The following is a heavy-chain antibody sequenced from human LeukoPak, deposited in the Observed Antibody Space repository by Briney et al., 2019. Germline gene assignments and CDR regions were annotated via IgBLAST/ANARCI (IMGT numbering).Heavy chain of an antibody. J-gene: IGHJ4*02. CDR1: GFTFSNYG. V-gene: IGHV3-33*01. CDR2: IWYDGSNK. CDR3: ARDELPVDTAMALDY. Sequence: PGRSLRLSCAASGFTFSNYGVHWVRQAPGKGLEWVAVIWYDGSNKYYADSVKGRFTISRDNSKNTLYLQMNSLRAEDTAVYYCARDELPVDTAMALDYWGQGTLVTVSS. D-gene: IGHD5-18*01.